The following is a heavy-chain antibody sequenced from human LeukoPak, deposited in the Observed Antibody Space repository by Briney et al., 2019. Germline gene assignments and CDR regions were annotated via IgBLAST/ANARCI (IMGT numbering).Heavy chain of an antibody. CDR2: VSGSGGST. J-gene: IGHJ3*02. CDR3: ARDKDFVVVVPATDAFDI. CDR1: GFTFSSYA. V-gene: IGHV3-23*01. Sequence: QPGGSLRLSCAASGFTFSSYAMSWVRQAPGKGLEWVSAVSGSGGSTYYADSVKGRFTISRDNSKNTLYLQMNSLRSDDTAVYYCARDKDFVVVVPATDAFDIWGQGTMVTVSS. D-gene: IGHD2-15*01.